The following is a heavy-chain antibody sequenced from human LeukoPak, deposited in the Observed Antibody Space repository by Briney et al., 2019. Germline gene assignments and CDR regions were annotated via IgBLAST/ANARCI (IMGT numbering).Heavy chain of an antibody. CDR1: GFSFTGYW. D-gene: IGHD4-17*01. CDR3: ARGRDYGDNHFDY. J-gene: IGHJ4*02. CDR2: IYPGDSDT. Sequence: GESLKISCKSSGFSFTGYWICWVRQMPGKGLEWMGIIYPGDSDTRYNPSFQGQVTISADKSISTAYLQWSSLKASDTAMYYCARGRDYGDNHFDYWGQGTLVTVSS. V-gene: IGHV5-51*01.